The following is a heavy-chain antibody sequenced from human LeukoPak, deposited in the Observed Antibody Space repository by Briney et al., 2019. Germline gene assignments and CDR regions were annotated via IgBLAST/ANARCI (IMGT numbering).Heavy chain of an antibody. CDR2: INTNTGNP. J-gene: IGHJ6*03. D-gene: IGHD6-19*01. Sequence: ASVKVSRKASGYTFTSYAMNWVRQAPGQGLEWMGWINTNTGNPTYAQGFTGRFVFSLDTSVSTAYLQISSLKAEDTAVYYCARDVRWLVLDYYMDVWGKGTTVTVSS. CDR3: ARDVRWLVLDYYMDV. V-gene: IGHV7-4-1*02. CDR1: GYTFTSYA.